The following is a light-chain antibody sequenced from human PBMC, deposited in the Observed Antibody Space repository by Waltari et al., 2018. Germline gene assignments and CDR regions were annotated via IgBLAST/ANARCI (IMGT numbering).Light chain of an antibody. J-gene: IGKJ2*01. CDR2: GAS. V-gene: IGKV3-20*01. Sequence: EIVLTHSPGTLSFSPGERATLSCRASQSVSSSYLAWYQQKPGQAPMLIIYGASSRATGIPDRFSGSVSGTDFTLTISRLEPEDFAVYYFQQYGSSPYTFVQGTKLEIK. CDR1: QSVSSSY. CDR3: QQYGSSPYT.